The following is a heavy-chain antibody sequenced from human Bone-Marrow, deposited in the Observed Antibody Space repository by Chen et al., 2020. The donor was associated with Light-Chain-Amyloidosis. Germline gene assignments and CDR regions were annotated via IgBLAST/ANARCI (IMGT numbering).Heavy chain of an antibody. CDR1: GYTLPNYW. D-gene: IGHD5-12*01. Sequence: EVQLEQSGPEVKKPGESLKIACKGSGYTLPNYWIGWVRQMPGKGLEWMGVIYPDYSDARYSPSFEGQVTISADKSITTAYLQWRSLKASDTAMYYCARRRDGYNFDYWGQGTLVTVSS. J-gene: IGHJ4*02. CDR2: IYPDYSDA. V-gene: IGHV5-51*01. CDR3: ARRRDGYNFDY.